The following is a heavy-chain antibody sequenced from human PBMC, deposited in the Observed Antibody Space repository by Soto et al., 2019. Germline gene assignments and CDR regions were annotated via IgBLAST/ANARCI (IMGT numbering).Heavy chain of an antibody. CDR2: IYGHGGGI. Sequence: GGSLRLSCTASGLPHSSFAMMWVRQAPGKGLECVSGIYGHGGGIEYADCVKGRFTISTDNPKNTVYLQMTDLRADDTAGYYCAKDAVYNDGLWLMDHWGQGTQVTVYS. J-gene: IGHJ4*02. D-gene: IGHD2-21*01. CDR3: AKDAVYNDGLWLMDH. CDR1: GLPHSSFA. V-gene: IGHV3-23*01.